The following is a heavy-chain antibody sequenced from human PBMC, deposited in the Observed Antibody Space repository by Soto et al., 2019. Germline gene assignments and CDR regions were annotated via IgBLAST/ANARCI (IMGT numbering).Heavy chain of an antibody. D-gene: IGHD7-27*01. Sequence: EVQLVESGGGLVQPGRSLRLSCAASGFTFDDYAMHWVRQAPGKGLEWVSGISWNSGSIGYADSVKGRFTISRDNAKNSLYLQINSLRAEDTALYYCAKALGRHPYYMDVWGKGTTVTVSS. CDR3: AKALGRHPYYMDV. CDR2: ISWNSGSI. J-gene: IGHJ6*03. CDR1: GFTFDDYA. V-gene: IGHV3-9*01.